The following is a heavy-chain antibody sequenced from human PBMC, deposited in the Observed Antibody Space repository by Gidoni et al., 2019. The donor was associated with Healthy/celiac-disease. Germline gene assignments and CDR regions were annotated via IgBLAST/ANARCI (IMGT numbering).Heavy chain of an antibody. CDR2: ISWNSGSI. V-gene: IGHV3-9*01. CDR3: AKSRSVAAAWGFDL. CDR1: GFTFDDYA. J-gene: IGHJ2*01. D-gene: IGHD6-13*01. Sequence: EVQLVESGGGLVQPGRSLRLSGAASGFTFDDYARHWVRQAPGKGLEWVSGISWNSGSIGYADSVKGRFTISRDNAKNSLYLQMNSLRAEDTALYYCAKSRSVAAAWGFDLWGRGTLVTVSS.